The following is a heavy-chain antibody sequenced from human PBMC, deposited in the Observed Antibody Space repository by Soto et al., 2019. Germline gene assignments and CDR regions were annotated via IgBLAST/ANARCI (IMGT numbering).Heavy chain of an antibody. D-gene: IGHD3-3*01. CDR2: INAGNGNT. CDR1: GVAFSRIA. Sequence: VSGKGVGVAFSRIAKNKVRQAPGQRLEWMGWINAGNGNTKYSQKFQGRVTITRDTSASTAYMELSSLRSEDKAVYFFFQAEDPIRDL. J-gene: IGHJ2*01. CDR3: FQAEDPIRDL. V-gene: IGHV1-3*01.